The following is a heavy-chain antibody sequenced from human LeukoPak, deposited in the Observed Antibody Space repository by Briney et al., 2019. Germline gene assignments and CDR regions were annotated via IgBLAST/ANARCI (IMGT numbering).Heavy chain of an antibody. CDR1: GFTFSSYS. CDR2: ISGSSSYI. D-gene: IGHD2-15*01. J-gene: IGHJ3*02. V-gene: IGHV3-21*01. Sequence: KLWGVLRLSCEASGFTFSSYSVNWVRQAPGKGLEWVSSISGSSSYIYYADSLKGRFTISRDNARNSLYLQMDSLRAEDTAVYYCARDQDVYCSGGSCTAFDIWGQGTMVTVSS. CDR3: ARDQDVYCSGGSCTAFDI.